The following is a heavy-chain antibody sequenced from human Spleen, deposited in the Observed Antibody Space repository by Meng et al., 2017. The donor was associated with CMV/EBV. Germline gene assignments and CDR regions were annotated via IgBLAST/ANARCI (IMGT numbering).Heavy chain of an antibody. Sequence: SETLSLTCTVSGGSMNNYYWSWIRQSPGKGLEWIGYIYYSGSTNYNPSLKSRVTISVDTSKNQFSLKLSSVTAADTAVYYCARLRGFNYYGMDVWGQGTTVTVSS. J-gene: IGHJ6*02. CDR2: IYYSGST. CDR3: ARLRGFNYYGMDV. V-gene: IGHV4-59*12. D-gene: IGHD3-10*01. CDR1: GGSMNNYY.